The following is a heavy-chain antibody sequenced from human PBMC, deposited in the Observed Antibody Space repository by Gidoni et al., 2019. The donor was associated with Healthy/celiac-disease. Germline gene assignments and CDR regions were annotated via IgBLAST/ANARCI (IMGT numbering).Heavy chain of an antibody. CDR2: WGSRST. J-gene: IGHJ4*02. CDR3: AKDIDSYGPQGGVDY. Sequence: WGSRSTYYADSVKGRFTISRDNSKNSLYLQMNSLRTEDTALYYCAKDIDSYGPQGGVDYWGQGTLVTVSS. D-gene: IGHD5-18*01. V-gene: IGHV3-43*01.